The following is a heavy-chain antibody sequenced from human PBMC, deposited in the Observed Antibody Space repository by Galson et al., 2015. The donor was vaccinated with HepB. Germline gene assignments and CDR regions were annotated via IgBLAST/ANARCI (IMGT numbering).Heavy chain of an antibody. CDR2: ISSSNSNT. CDR1: GFTFSDFY. CDR3: ARRATSRGAGGHFDY. J-gene: IGHJ4*02. D-gene: IGHD1-26*01. Sequence: SLRLSCAASGFTFSDFYMSWIRQAPGKGLEWVSDISSSNSNTNYADSVKGRFTISRDNAHNSLYLQMNSLRAEDTAVYYCARRATSRGAGGHFDYWGQGTLVSVSS. V-gene: IGHV3-11*03.